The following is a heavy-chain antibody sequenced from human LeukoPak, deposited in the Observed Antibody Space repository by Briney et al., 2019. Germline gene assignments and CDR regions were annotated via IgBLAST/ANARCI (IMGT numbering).Heavy chain of an antibody. D-gene: IGHD4-11*01. CDR3: ARDPTVITSGDY. CDR2: INHSGST. Sequence: SETLSLTCGVYGGSFSGYYWSWIRQPPGKGLEWIGEINHSGSTNYNPSFKSRVTISVDTSKNQFSLKLSSVTAADTAVYYCARDPTVITSGDYWGQGTLVTVSS. J-gene: IGHJ4*02. CDR1: GGSFSGYY. V-gene: IGHV4-34*01.